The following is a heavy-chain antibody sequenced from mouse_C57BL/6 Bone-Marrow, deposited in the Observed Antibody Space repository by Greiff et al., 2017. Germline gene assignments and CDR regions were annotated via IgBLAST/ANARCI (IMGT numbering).Heavy chain of an antibody. CDR2: IRSKSNNYAT. CDR1: GFSFNTYA. D-gene: IGHD1-1*01. V-gene: IGHV10-1*01. CDR3: VRQITTVVEDAMDY. J-gene: IGHJ4*01. Sequence: EVQGVESGGGLVQPKGSLKLSCAASGFSFNTYAMNWVRQAPGKGLEWVARIRSKSNNYATYYADSVKDRFTISRDDSESMLYLQMNNLKTEDTAMYYCVRQITTVVEDAMDYWGQGTSVTVSS.